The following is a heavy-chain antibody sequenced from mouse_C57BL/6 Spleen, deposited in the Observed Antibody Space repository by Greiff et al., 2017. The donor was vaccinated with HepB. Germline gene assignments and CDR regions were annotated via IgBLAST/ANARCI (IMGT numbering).Heavy chain of an antibody. J-gene: IGHJ2*01. CDR2: INPGSGGT. CDR3: AREGTGTGGYFDY. CDR1: GYAFTNYL. D-gene: IGHD4-1*01. Sequence: VQLQQSGAELVRPGTSVKVSCKASGYAFTNYLIEWVKQRPGQGLEWIGVINPGSGGTNYNEKFKGKATLTADKSSSTAYMQLSSLTSEDSAVYFCAREGTGTGGYFDYWGQGTTLTVSS. V-gene: IGHV1-54*01.